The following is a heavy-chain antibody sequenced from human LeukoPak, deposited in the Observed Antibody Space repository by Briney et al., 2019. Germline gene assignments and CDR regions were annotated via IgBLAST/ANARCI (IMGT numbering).Heavy chain of an antibody. D-gene: IGHD3-22*01. CDR3: ARARQITMIYYFDY. CDR2: IWYDGSNK. J-gene: IGHJ4*02. V-gene: IGHV3-33*01. CDR1: GFTFSSYG. Sequence: GGSLRLSCAASGFTFSSYGMHWVRQAPGKGLEWVAVIWYDGSNKYYADSVKGRFTISRDNSKSTLYLQMNSLRAEDTAVYYCARARQITMIYYFDYWGQGTLVTVSS.